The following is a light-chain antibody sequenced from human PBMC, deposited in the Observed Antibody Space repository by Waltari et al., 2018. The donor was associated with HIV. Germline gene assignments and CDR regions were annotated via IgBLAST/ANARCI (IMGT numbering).Light chain of an antibody. Sequence: AIQLTQSPCSLSASIMDRVTITCRASQGMSSALAWYQQKPGNVPKLLIYDASTLESGVPSRFSGSGSGTDFTLTISYLQPEDFATYYCQQFHTYPLTFGPGTKVDIK. CDR2: DAS. J-gene: IGKJ3*01. CDR3: QQFHTYPLT. V-gene: IGKV1-13*02. CDR1: QGMSSA.